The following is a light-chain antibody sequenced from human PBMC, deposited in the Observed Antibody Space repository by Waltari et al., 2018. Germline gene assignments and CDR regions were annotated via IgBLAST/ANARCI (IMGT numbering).Light chain of an antibody. V-gene: IGLV2-14*03. CDR1: TRVVGGSIF. Sequence: QSALTPPASVSGSPGQSLSISCTGTTRVVGGSIFVSWYQRLPGKAPNLIIYDVGNRPSGVSNRFSGSKSGNTASLIISGLQADDEADYYCCSYTRSGSLVFGGGTKLTVL. CDR3: CSYTRSGSLV. CDR2: DVG. J-gene: IGLJ2*01.